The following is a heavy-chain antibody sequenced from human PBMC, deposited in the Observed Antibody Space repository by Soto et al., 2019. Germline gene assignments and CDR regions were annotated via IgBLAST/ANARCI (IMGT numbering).Heavy chain of an antibody. CDR3: ARRYSSSWYGLAY. Sequence: SETLSLTCTVSGGSISSYYWSWIRKPSGKGLEWIGYIYYSGSTNYNPSLKSRVTISVDTSKNQFSLKLSSVTAADTAVYYCARRYSSSWYGLAYWGQGTLVTVSS. CDR1: GGSISSYY. J-gene: IGHJ4*02. CDR2: IYYSGST. V-gene: IGHV4-59*01. D-gene: IGHD6-13*01.